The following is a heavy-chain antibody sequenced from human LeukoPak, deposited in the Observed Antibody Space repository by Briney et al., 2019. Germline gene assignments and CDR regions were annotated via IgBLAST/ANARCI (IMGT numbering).Heavy chain of an antibody. J-gene: IGHJ4*02. Sequence: PSETLSLTCTVSGGSISSSSPYCGWIRQPPGKGLEWIGSMYYSGSTYYNPSLKSRVTISVDTSKNQFSLELSSVTAADTAVYYCARELKVGNTGYYFDYWGQGALVTVSS. CDR1: GGSISSSSPY. CDR3: ARELKVGNTGYYFDY. D-gene: IGHD2/OR15-2a*01. CDR2: MYYSGST. V-gene: IGHV4-39*07.